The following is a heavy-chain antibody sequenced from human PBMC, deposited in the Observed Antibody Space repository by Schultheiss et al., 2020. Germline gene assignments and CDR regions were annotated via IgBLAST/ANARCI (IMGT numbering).Heavy chain of an antibody. J-gene: IGHJ4*02. V-gene: IGHV4-59*12. CDR1: GRSISHYY. CDR3: ARDFDY. Sequence: SETLSLTCNVSGRSISHYYWNWIRQSPGKGLEWIGYLYESGVTKYNPSLQSRVTISVDTSKNQLSLYLRSVTAADTAVYYCARDFDYWGQGALVTVSS. CDR2: LYESGVT.